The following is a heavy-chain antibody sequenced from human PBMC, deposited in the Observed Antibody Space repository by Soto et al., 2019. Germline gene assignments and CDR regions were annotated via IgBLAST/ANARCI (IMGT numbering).Heavy chain of an antibody. D-gene: IGHD5-12*01. CDR1: GGSFSGYY. V-gene: IGHV4-34*01. CDR3: ARAMANFDY. CDR2: INHSGST. Sequence: QVQLQQWGAGLLKPSETLSLTCAVYGGSFSGYYWSWIRQPPGKGLEWIGEINHSGSTNYNPSLTXRXPXRVDPSKNQFSLQLSSVTAADTAVYYCARAMANFDYWGQGTLVTVSS. J-gene: IGHJ4*02.